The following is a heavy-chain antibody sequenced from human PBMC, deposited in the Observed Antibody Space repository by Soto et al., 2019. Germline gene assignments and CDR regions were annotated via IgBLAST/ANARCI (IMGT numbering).Heavy chain of an antibody. CDR2: IYHSGST. CDR1: GGSISSSSYY. CDR3: AREMGGSIDY. Sequence: QLPLQESGPGLVKPSETLSLTCTVSGGSISSSSYYWGWIRQPPGKGLEWMGTIYHSGSTYYKPSLKSRVTISVDTSKNQFSLKLNSVTAADTAIYYCAREMGGSIDYWGQGTLVTVSS. D-gene: IGHD1-26*01. J-gene: IGHJ4*02. V-gene: IGHV4-39*01.